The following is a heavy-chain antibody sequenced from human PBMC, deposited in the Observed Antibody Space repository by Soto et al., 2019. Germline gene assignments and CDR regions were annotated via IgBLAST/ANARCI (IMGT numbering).Heavy chain of an antibody. J-gene: IGHJ6*04. V-gene: IGHV1-24*01. CDR2: FDPEDGET. CDR3: ATRGSRLDYYGMEV. D-gene: IGHD3-10*01. CDR1: GYTLTELS. Sequence: ASVKVSCKVSGYTLTELSMHWVRQAPGKGLEWMGGFDPEDGETIYAQKFQGRVTMTEDTSTDTAYMELSSLRSEDTAMYYRATRGSRLDYYGMEVWGKGTTVTVSS.